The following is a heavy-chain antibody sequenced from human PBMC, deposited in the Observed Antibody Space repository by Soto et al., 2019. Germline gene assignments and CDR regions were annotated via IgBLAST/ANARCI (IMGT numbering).Heavy chain of an antibody. CDR3: ARGLGGSGSYWA. CDR1: GYTFTICT. V-gene: IGHV1-3*01. D-gene: IGHD3-10*01. J-gene: IGHJ5*02. CDR2: INPGNGIT. Sequence: ASVKVSCKASGYTFTICTMHWVRQAPGQRLEWMAWINPGNGITKYSQKFQGRVTITRDTSASTAYMVLNSLKSEDTAVYYCARGLGGSGSYWAWGQGTVVTVSS.